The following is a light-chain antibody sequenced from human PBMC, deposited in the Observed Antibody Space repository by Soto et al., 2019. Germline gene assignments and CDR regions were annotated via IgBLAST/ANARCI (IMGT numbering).Light chain of an antibody. J-gene: IGKJ4*01. V-gene: IGKV3-15*01. CDR2: GAS. CDR1: QNVASK. Sequence: EIVMTQSPATLSVSPGERATLSCRASQNVASKVAWHQQTPGQAPRLLIFGASTRAPGIPARFSGSGSGTEFTLTISSLQSEDFVVYYCQHYNNRPLTFGGGTKVEIK. CDR3: QHYNNRPLT.